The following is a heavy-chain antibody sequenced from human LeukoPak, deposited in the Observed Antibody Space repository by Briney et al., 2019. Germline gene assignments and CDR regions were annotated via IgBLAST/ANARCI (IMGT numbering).Heavy chain of an antibody. D-gene: IGHD3-9*01. CDR3: ATMETSDYDILTGQRIGAFDI. CDR1: GYTLTELS. V-gene: IGHV1-24*01. J-gene: IGHJ3*02. CDR2: FDPEDGET. Sequence: ASVKVSCKVSGYTLTELSMHWVRQAPGKGLEWMGGFDPEDGETIYARKFQGRVTMTEDTSTDTAYMELSSLRSEDTAVYYCATMETSDYDILTGQRIGAFDIWGQGTMVTVSS.